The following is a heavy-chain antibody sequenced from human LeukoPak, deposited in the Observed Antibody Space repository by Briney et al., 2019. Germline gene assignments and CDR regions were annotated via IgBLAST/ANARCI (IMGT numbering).Heavy chain of an antibody. D-gene: IGHD3-10*01. J-gene: IGHJ6*03. CDR3: ARDVKGRRSYYMDV. CDR1: GFTFSDYS. V-gene: IGHV3-21*01. Sequence: PGGSLRLSCAASGFTFSDYSMNWVRQAPGKGLEWVSSISGSSTYIYYSDSLKGRFTISRDNAKNSLYLQMNSLRVEDTAVYYCARDVKGRRSYYMDVWGKGTPVTVSS. CDR2: ISGSSTYI.